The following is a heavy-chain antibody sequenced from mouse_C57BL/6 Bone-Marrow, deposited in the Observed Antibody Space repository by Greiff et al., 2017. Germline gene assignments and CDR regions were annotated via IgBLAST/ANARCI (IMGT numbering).Heavy chain of an antibody. V-gene: IGHV14-4*01. CDR3: LYYDYEAWFAY. CDR2: IDPENGDP. D-gene: IGHD2-4*01. Sequence: EVKLQESGAELVRPGASVKLSCTASGFNIKDDYMHWVKQRPEQGLEWIGWIDPENGDPEYASKFQGKATITADTSSNTAYLQLSSLTSEDTAVYYCLYYDYEAWFAYWGQGTLVTVSA. CDR1: GFNIKDDY. J-gene: IGHJ3*01.